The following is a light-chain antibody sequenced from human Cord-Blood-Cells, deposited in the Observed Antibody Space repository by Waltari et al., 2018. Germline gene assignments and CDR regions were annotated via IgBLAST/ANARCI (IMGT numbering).Light chain of an antibody. Sequence: QSALTQPASASGSPGPSITISCTGTSSDVGRYNLVSWYQQHPGKAPKLMIYEGSKRPSGVSNRFSGSKSGNTASLTISGLQAEDEADYYCCSYAGSVVFGGGTKLTVL. CDR3: CSYAGSVV. V-gene: IGLV2-23*01. CDR1: SSDVGRYNL. J-gene: IGLJ2*01. CDR2: EGS.